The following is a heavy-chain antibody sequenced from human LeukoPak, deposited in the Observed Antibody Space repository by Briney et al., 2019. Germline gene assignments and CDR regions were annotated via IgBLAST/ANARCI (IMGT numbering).Heavy chain of an antibody. D-gene: IGHD5-24*01. CDR2: ISAYNGNT. J-gene: IGHJ4*02. CDR3: ARGRPRRDGYTLQSDY. V-gene: IGHV1-18*01. Sequence: ASVKVSCKASGYTFTSYGISWVRQAPGQGLEWMGWISAYNGNTNYAQKLQGRVTMTTDTPTSTAYMELGSLRSDDTAVYYCARGRPRRDGYTLQSDYWGQGTLVTVSS. CDR1: GYTFTSYG.